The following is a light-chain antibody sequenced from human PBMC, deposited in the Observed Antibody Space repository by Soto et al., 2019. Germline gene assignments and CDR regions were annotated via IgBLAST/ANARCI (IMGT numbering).Light chain of an antibody. Sequence: EMVLTQSPGTLSLSPGERATFSCRASQSVSSSYIAWYQQKRGQAPRRLIYGASIRATGIPDRFSGSGSGTDFTLTISRLEPEDFAVYYCQQYGSSPITFGQGTRLEIK. CDR2: GAS. V-gene: IGKV3-20*01. CDR1: QSVSSSY. CDR3: QQYGSSPIT. J-gene: IGKJ5*01.